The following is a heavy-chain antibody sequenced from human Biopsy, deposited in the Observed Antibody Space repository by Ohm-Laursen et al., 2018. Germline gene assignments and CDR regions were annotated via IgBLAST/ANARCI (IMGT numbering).Heavy chain of an antibody. CDR1: GFPFDDYA. Sequence: GSLRLSCAASGFPFDDYAMNWIRQAPGKGLEWVSFITNTGRTVYADSVKGRFTISRDNADNSLHLQMKSLRAEDTAVYYCARELGNGMDVWGQGTPVTVSS. V-gene: IGHV3-11*01. J-gene: IGHJ6*02. CDR2: ITNTGRTV. CDR3: ARELGNGMDV.